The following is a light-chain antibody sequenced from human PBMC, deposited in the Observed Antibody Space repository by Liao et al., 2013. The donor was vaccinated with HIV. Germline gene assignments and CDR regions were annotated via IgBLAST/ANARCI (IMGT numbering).Light chain of an antibody. J-gene: IGLJ2*01. CDR2: YNS. V-gene: IGLV3-21*01. Sequence: SSVLTQPPSLSVAPGKTARFTCGGDNIGTKSVHWYQQKLGQAPVLVIYYNSDRPSGIPERFSGSNSGNTATLTISRVEAGDEADYFCQVWDSSGDHSVVFGGGTKLTVL. CDR3: QVWDSSGDHSVV. CDR1: NIGTKS.